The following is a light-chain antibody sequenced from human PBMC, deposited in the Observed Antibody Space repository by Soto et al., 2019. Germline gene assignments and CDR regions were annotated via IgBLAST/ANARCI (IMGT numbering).Light chain of an antibody. Sequence: EIVLTQSPGTLSLSPGKRATLSCRASQSVSSSYLAWYQQKPGQAPRLLIYGASSRATGIPDRFSGSGSGTDFTLTISRLEPEDFAVYYCQQYGSSPCTFGPGTKVDIK. V-gene: IGKV3-20*01. CDR3: QQYGSSPCT. CDR2: GAS. J-gene: IGKJ3*01. CDR1: QSVSSSY.